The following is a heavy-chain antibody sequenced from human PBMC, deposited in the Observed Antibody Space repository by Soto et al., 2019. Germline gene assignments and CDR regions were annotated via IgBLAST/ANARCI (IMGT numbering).Heavy chain of an antibody. CDR2: ISAYNGNT. J-gene: IGHJ5*02. Sequence: ASVKVSCKASGYTFTSYGISWVRQAPGQGLEWMGWISAYNGNTNYAQKLQGRVTMTTDTSTSTAYMELRSLRSDDTAVYYCARHRYCSGGSCYGRFDPWGQGTLVTVSS. CDR1: GYTFTSYG. D-gene: IGHD2-15*01. CDR3: ARHRYCSGGSCYGRFDP. V-gene: IGHV1-18*01.